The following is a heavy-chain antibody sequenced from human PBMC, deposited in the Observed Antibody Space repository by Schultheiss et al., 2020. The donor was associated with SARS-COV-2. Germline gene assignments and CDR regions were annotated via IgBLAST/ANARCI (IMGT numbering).Heavy chain of an antibody. V-gene: IGHV4-4*02. Sequence: SETLSLTCAVSGGSISSSNWWSWVRQPPGKGLEWIGYIYYSGSTNYNPSLKSRVTISVDTSKNQFSLKLSSVTAADTAVYYCARDDVLMEDHVFDYWGQGTLVTVSS. CDR2: IYYSGST. CDR1: GGSISSSNW. J-gene: IGHJ4*02. D-gene: IGHD2-8*01. CDR3: ARDDVLMEDHVFDY.